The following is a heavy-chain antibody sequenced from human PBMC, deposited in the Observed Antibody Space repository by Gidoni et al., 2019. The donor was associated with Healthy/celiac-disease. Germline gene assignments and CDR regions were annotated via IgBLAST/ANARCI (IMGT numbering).Heavy chain of an antibody. CDR2: IYYSGST. J-gene: IGHJ4*02. CDR3: ARRGYCSGGSCYWVY. CDR1: GGSISSSSYH. V-gene: IGHV4-39*01. D-gene: IGHD2-15*01. Sequence: QLQLPESGPGLVKPPEPLSLTCTVPGGSISSSSYHWGWPRQPPGKGLEWFGSIYYSGSTYYNPSLKSRVTISVDTSKNQFSLKLSSVTAAYTAVYYCARRGYCSGGSCYWVYWGQGTLVTVSS.